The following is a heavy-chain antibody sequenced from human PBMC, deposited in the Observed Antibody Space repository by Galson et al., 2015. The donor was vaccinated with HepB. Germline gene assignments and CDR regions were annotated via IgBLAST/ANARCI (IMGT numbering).Heavy chain of an antibody. D-gene: IGHD3-3*01. J-gene: IGHJ6*02. V-gene: IGHV3-30*09. Sequence: SLRLSCAASGFIFRYYVMNWVRQAPGKGPEWVAIISQDGSEKFYEESVKGRFAISRDNSNNTLYLQMSSLRPGDTAVYYCTKERFSAFGVTLVADSGMDVWGQGTTVSVSS. CDR2: ISQDGSEK. CDR3: TKERFSAFGVTLVADSGMDV. CDR1: GFIFRYYV.